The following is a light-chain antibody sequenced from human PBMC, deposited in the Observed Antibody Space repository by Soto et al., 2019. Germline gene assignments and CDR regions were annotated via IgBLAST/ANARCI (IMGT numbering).Light chain of an antibody. V-gene: IGKV3-20*01. Sequence: EIVLTQSPGTLSLSPGERATLSCRASLSVSSSYLAWYQQKPGQAPRLLIYGASSRATGIPDRFSGSGAGTDFTLTISRLEPEDFAVYYCQQYGSSPGPFGGGTKVEIK. J-gene: IGKJ4*01. CDR2: GAS. CDR1: LSVSSSY. CDR3: QQYGSSPGP.